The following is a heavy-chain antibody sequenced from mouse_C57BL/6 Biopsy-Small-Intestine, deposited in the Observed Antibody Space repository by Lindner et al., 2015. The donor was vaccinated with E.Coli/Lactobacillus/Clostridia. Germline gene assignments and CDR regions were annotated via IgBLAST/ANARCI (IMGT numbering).Heavy chain of an antibody. CDR1: GYTFTSYV. CDR2: INPYNGVT. V-gene: IGHV1-14*01. Sequence: VQLQESGPELVKPGASVKMSCKASGYTFTSYVIHWVKQKPGQGLEWIGYINPYNGVTKYNEKFKGKATLTSDKSSSTAYMELSSLTSEDSAVYYCARDNNYFAMDVLGVKEPQSPSPQ. J-gene: IGHJ4*01. CDR3: ARDNNYFAMDV.